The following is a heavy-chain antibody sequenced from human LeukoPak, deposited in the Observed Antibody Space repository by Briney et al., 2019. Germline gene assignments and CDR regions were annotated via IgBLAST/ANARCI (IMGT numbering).Heavy chain of an antibody. CDR1: GFTFSSYW. CDR2: INQDGNDK. J-gene: IGHJ4*02. V-gene: IGHV3-7*01. CDR3: ARVFHGPLYYYDSSGRRGLDY. D-gene: IGHD3-22*01. Sequence: GGSLRLSCAASGFTFSSYWMSWVRQTPGKGLEWVANINQDGNDKYYVDSVKGRFTISRDNANNSLYLQMNSLRAEDTAVYYCARVFHGPLYYYDSSGRRGLDYWGQGTLVTVSS.